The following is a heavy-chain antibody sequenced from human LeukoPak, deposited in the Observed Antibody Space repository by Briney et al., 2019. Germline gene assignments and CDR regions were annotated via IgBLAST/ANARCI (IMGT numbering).Heavy chain of an antibody. J-gene: IGHJ3*01. V-gene: IGHV1-46*01. D-gene: IGHD6-13*01. CDR1: GYTFIKYY. Sequence: ASVNVSFKSSGYTFIKYYIHWVRQPPGQGLDGMGISNPSGGSTTYAQKFQGRVNMTSDMSKSTVYMEMSSVGSEDTAVYYCARDVAEAGSAFDFWGKGKMVTVST. CDR2: SNPSGGST. CDR3: ARDVAEAGSAFDF.